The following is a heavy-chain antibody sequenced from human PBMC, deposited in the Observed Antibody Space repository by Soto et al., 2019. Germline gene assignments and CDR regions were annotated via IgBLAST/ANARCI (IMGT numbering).Heavy chain of an antibody. Sequence: EVYLVESGGGLVQPGGSLRLSCTASGFIFSNYWIHWVRQAPGKGLVWVSRINNDGSSTDYVDSVKGRFTISRDNAKNTLYLQMNSLRAEDTAVYYCAKRDVGAGYHHWGQGTLVTVSS. CDR1: GFIFSNYW. V-gene: IGHV3-74*01. CDR3: AKRDVGAGYHH. CDR2: INNDGSST. D-gene: IGHD2-2*01. J-gene: IGHJ1*01.